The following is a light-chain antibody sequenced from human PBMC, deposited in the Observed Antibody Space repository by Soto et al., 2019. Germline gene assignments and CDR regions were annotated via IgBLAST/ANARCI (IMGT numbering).Light chain of an antibody. J-gene: IGLJ2*01. V-gene: IGLV2-14*03. CDR1: SSDIGASDY. CDR3: SSYVL. Sequence: QSVLTQPASVSGSPGQSITSSCTGTSSDIGASDYVSWYQQHPDKAPKLIIYDVNYRPSGVSSRFSGSKSANTASLTISGLQAEDEADYFCSSYVLFGGGTKLTVL. CDR2: DVN.